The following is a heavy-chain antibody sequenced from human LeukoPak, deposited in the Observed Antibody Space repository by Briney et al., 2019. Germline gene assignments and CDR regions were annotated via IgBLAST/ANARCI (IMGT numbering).Heavy chain of an antibody. CDR2: ISAYNSNT. Sequence: ASVKVSCKASGYTFTSYGISWVRQAPGQGREWMGCISAYNSNTNYAQKLQGRVTMTTDTSTSTAYMELRSLRSDDTAVYYCARACTGGVCYLFDYWGQGTLVTVSS. J-gene: IGHJ4*02. CDR1: GYTFTSYG. D-gene: IGHD2-8*02. CDR3: ARACTGGVCYLFDY. V-gene: IGHV1-18*01.